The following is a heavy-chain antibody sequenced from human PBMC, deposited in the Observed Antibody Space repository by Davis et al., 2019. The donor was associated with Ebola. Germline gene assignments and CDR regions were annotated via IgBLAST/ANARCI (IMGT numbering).Heavy chain of an antibody. D-gene: IGHD2-2*01. CDR1: GFTFSSYA. CDR2: INWNGGST. J-gene: IGHJ3*02. V-gene: IGHV3-20*01. Sequence: PGGSLRLSCAASGFTFSSYAMSWVRQAPGKGLEWVSGINWNGGSTGYADSVKGRFTISRDNAKNSLYLQINSLRAEDTALYHCARDLVPAAIAHDAFDIWGQGTMVTVSS. CDR3: ARDLVPAAIAHDAFDI.